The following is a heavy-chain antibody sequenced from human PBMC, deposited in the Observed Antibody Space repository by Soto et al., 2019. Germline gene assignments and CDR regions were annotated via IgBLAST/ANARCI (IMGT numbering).Heavy chain of an antibody. J-gene: IGHJ4*02. CDR1: GGSISGSPYH. Sequence: TLSLTCTVSGGSISGSPYHWGWIRQPPGKGLEWIGSIGDDGRVYYNPSLTGRATLFVDTSKNRFSMNLNSVTAADTAVYYCAIHPHIGVDGPDYWGQGILVTVYS. CDR2: IGDDGRV. D-gene: IGHD6-19*01. CDR3: AIHPHIGVDGPDY. V-gene: IGHV4-39*02.